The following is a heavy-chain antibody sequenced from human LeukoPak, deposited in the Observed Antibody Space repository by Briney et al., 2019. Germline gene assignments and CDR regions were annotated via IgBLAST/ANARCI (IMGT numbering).Heavy chain of an antibody. CDR1: GGTFSSYA. CDR2: IIPIFGTA. V-gene: IGHV1-69*13. CDR3: ARNYYDSSGYYYVNFQR. Sequence: SVKVSCKASGGTFSSYAISWVRQAPGQGLEWMGGIIPIFGTANYAQKFQGRVTITADESTSTAYMELSSLRSEDTAVYYCARNYYDSSGYYYVNFQRWGQGTLVTVSS. J-gene: IGHJ1*01. D-gene: IGHD3-22*01.